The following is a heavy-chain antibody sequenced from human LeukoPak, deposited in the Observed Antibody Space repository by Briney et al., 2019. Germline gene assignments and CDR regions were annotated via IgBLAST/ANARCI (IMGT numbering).Heavy chain of an antibody. V-gene: IGHV3-30-3*01. J-gene: IGHJ4*02. Sequence: PGGSLRLSCAASGFTFNSYAMHWVRQAPGKGLEWVAVISYDGSNKYYADSVEGRFTISRDNSKNTLYLQMNSLRAEDTAVYYCASPHYYDSSGYYYAFDYWGQGTLVTVSS. CDR3: ASPHYYDSSGYYYAFDY. D-gene: IGHD3-22*01. CDR1: GFTFNSYA. CDR2: ISYDGSNK.